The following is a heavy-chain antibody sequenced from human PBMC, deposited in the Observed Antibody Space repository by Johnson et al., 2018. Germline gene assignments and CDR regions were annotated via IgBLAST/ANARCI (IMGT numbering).Heavy chain of an antibody. J-gene: IGHJ1*01. CDR1: GFTFSRYT. CDR3: AGDWEEKATMTRYCQH. V-gene: IGHV3-21*01. CDR2: ISSNSAYI. D-gene: IGHD5-24*01. Sequence: EVQLVETGGGLVKPGGSLRLSCAASGFTFSRYTLNWVRQAPGKGLEWVSSISSNSAYIYYADSVKGRFTISRDNAKNSLYVQMNSRRAEDTAVYYCAGDWEEKATMTRYCQHWGQGTLVTVSS.